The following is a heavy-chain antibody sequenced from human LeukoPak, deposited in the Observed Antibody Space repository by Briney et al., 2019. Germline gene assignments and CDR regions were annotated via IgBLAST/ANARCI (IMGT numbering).Heavy chain of an antibody. CDR2: ISSSSSYI. CDR3: AREGRDSSGYPLLDY. V-gene: IGHV3-21*01. D-gene: IGHD3-22*01. J-gene: IGHJ4*02. CDR1: GFTFSSYS. Sequence: GGSLRLSCAASGFTFSSYSMNWVRQAPGKGLEWVSSISSSSSYIYYADSVKGRFTISRDNAKNSLYLQMNSLRAEDTAVYYCAREGRDSSGYPLLDYWGQGTLVTVSS.